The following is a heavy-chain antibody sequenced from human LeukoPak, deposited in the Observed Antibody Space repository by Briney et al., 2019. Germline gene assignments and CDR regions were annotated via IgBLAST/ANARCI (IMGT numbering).Heavy chain of an antibody. CDR3: ARALYHYDSSGYSEYYFDH. J-gene: IGHJ4*02. CDR1: GGTFSSYT. CDR2: IIPILGIA. V-gene: IGHV1-69*02. D-gene: IGHD3-22*01. Sequence: GASVKVSCKASGGTFSSYTISWVRQAPGQGLEWMGRIIPILGIANYAQKFQGRVTITADKSTSTAYMELSSLRSEDTAVYYCARALYHYDSSGYSEYYFDHWGQGTLVTVSS.